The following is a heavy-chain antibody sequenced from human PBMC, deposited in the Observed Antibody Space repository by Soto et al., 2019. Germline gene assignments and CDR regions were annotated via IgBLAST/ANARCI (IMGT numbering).Heavy chain of an antibody. D-gene: IGHD3-9*01. CDR1: GYTFTSYG. CDR2: ISAYNGNT. Sequence: GASVKVSCKASGYTFTSYGISWVRQAPGQGLEWMGWISAYNGNTNYAQKLQGRVTMTTDTSTSTAYMELRSLRSDDTAVYYCAGDSGSGRVYDILTGYYLGAYYYYGMDVWGQGTTVTVSS. CDR3: AGDSGSGRVYDILTGYYLGAYYYYGMDV. V-gene: IGHV1-18*01. J-gene: IGHJ6*02.